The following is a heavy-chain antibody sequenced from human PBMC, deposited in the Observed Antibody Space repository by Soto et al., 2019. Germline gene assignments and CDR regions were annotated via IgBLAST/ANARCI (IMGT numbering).Heavy chain of an antibody. CDR3: ATDFVRFGPSGAAAGTWDAFYI. V-gene: IGHV1-24*01. J-gene: IGHJ3*02. D-gene: IGHD6-13*01. CDR2: FDPEDGET. Sequence: GASVKVSCEVSGYTLTELSMHWVRQAPGKGLEWMGGFDPEDGETIYAQKFQGRVTMTEDTSTDTAYMELSSLRSEDTAVYYCATDFVRFGPSGAAAGTWDAFYIWGQGTMVTVSS. CDR1: GYTLTELS.